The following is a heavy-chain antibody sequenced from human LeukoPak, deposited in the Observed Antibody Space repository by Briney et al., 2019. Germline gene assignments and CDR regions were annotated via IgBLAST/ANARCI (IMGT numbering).Heavy chain of an antibody. V-gene: IGHV4-59*01. J-gene: IGHJ6*03. CDR3: ARGGPPGYYYDYYMDV. Sequence: SETLSFTCTVSGGSMSYYYWTWIRQTPGKGLEWIGYKYYDGNSGNTNYNPSLESRVTISVDTSKNHVSLNLTSVTAADTAVYFCARGGPPGYYYDYYMDVWGKGTTVTISS. CDR2: KYYDGNSGNT. CDR1: GGSMSYYY.